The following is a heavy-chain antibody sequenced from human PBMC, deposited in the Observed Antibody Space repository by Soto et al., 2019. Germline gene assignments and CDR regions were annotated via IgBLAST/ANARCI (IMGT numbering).Heavy chain of an antibody. Sequence: QVQLQESGPGLVKPSETLSLTCSVSGGSVSSGTYYWSWSRQPPGKGLEWIAYINYSGSNKYNPSHKSRVTISVDTSRNQVSLRHTSETAADTALYYCARSGGVSGWLGGQGTLVNVSS. D-gene: IGHD6-19*01. CDR2: INYSGSN. CDR3: ARSGGVSGWL. V-gene: IGHV4-61*01. J-gene: IGHJ4*02. CDR1: GGSVSSGTYY.